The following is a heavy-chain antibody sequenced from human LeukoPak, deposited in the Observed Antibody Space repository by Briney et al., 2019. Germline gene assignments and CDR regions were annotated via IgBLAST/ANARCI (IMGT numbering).Heavy chain of an antibody. V-gene: IGHV3-9*01. CDR1: GFTLDVYA. J-gene: IGHJ6*02. CDR3: AKDKGMTGYYGMDF. D-gene: IGHD1-20*01. Sequence: SLSLSCAASGFTLDVYAMHWVPEAPEGSLEWVSGISCNSGSIGYADSVKGRFTICRDNAKNSLYLQINSLRAEDTALYYCAKDKGMTGYYGMDFWGQGTTVTVSS. CDR2: ISCNSGSI.